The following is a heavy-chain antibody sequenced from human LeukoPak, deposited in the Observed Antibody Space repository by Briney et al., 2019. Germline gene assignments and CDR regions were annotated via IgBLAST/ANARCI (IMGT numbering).Heavy chain of an antibody. Sequence: PSETLSLTCTVSGGSISSYYWSWIRQPPGKGLEWIGYIYYSGSTNYNPSLKSRVTISVDTSKNQFSLKLSSVTAADTAVYYCAREHRTSRAFDIWGQGTMVTVSS. D-gene: IGHD2-2*01. CDR1: GGSISSYY. CDR3: AREHRTSRAFDI. J-gene: IGHJ3*02. V-gene: IGHV4-59*01. CDR2: IYYSGST.